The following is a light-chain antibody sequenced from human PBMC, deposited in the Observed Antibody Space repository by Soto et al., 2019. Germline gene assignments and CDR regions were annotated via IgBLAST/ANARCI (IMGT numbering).Light chain of an antibody. V-gene: IGLV1-40*01. CDR3: QSFDSSLSGSGV. Sequence: QSVLTHPPSVSGAPGQRVTISCTGSLSNIGAGYEVHWYQQLPGTAPKLLISGHNNRPSGVPDRFFGSKSGTSASLTIIGLQAVDDAEYFCQSFDSSLSGSGVFGGGTKVTVL. CDR1: LSNIGAGYE. J-gene: IGLJ3*02. CDR2: GHN.